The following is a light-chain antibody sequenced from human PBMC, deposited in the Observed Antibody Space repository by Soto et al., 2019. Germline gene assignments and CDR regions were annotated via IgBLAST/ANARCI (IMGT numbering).Light chain of an antibody. CDR1: SSNIGNNY. J-gene: IGLJ2*01. V-gene: IGLV1-51*01. CDR2: DNN. Sequence: QSVLPQSPSVSAAPGQKVTISCSGSSSNIGNNYVSWYQQLPGTAPKLIIYDNNKRPSGIPDRFSGSKSGTSGTLDITGLQTGDEADYYCATCAGSLTVEVFGGGTKLTVL. CDR3: ATCAGSLTVEV.